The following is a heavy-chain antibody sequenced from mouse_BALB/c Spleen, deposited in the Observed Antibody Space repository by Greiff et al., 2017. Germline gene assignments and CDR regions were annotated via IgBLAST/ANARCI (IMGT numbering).Heavy chain of an antibody. J-gene: IGHJ3*01. Sequence: EVKVVESGGGLVQPGGSRKLSCAASGFTFSSFGMHWVRQAPEKGLEWVAYISSGSSTIYYADTVKGRFTISRDNPKNNLYLQMSSLKSEDTAMYYCARGGGYYAYWGQGTLVTVSA. CDR1: GFTFSSFG. CDR2: ISSGSSTI. CDR3: ARGGGYYAY. D-gene: IGHD2-3*01. V-gene: IGHV5-17*02.